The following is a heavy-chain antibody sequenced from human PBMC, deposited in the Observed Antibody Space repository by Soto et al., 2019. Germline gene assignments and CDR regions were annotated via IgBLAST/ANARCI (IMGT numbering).Heavy chain of an antibody. CDR3: ARDYYRFNSGYGFSMDV. CDR2: ISWNGSNK. Sequence: PGGSLRVSCAAAGFTFVDYAMHWVLQAPGKGLEWVSGISWNGSNKCYADSVKGRFTISRDNSKNTLYLQMNSLRAEDTAVYYCARDYYRFNSGYGFSMDVWGQGTTVTVSS. J-gene: IGHJ6*02. CDR1: GFTFVDYA. D-gene: IGHD5-12*01. V-gene: IGHV3-9*01.